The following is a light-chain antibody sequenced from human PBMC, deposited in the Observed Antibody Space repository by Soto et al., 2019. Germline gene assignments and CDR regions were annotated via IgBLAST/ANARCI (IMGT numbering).Light chain of an antibody. J-gene: IGKJ3*01. Sequence: VMTQAPATLSVSPGERATLSCRASQSVSRNLARYQQKPGQAPRLLIYDASNRATGIPARFSGSGSVTDFTLTISSLEPEDFAVYYCQQRSNWATFGPGTKVDI. CDR1: QSVSRN. V-gene: IGKV3-11*01. CDR2: DAS. CDR3: QQRSNWAT.